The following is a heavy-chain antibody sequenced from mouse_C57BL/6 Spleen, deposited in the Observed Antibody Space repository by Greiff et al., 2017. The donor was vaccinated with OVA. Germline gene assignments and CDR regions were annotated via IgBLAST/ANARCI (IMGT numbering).Heavy chain of an antibody. CDR3: ARGTEAMDY. CDR1: GFTFSSYT. V-gene: IGHV5-9*01. J-gene: IGHJ4*01. CDR2: ISGGGGNT. Sequence: DVMLVESGGGLVKPGGSLKLSCAASGFTFSSYTMSWVRQTPEKRLEWVATISGGGGNTYYPDSVKGRFTISSDNAKNTLYLQMSSLRSEDTALYYCARGTEAMDYWGQGTSVTVSS.